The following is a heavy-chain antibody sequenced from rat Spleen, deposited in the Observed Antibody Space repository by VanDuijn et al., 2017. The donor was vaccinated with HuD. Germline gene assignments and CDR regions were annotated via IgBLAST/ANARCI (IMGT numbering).Heavy chain of an antibody. Sequence: HLHVSGHGLVQPYQTLYRTCAVAGFPLCNYGVIWFRQPPGKGLEWMGVIWGKGNTNYNSALKSRLSISRDTSKSQIYLKMKSLQTEDTATYCCARADVAGLSTDGIWCQGILVTVSS. CDR1: GFPLCNYG. CDR2: IWGKGNT. J-gene: IGHJ2*01. V-gene: IGHV2-13*01. CDR3: ARADVAGLSTDGI. D-gene: IGHD1-2*01.